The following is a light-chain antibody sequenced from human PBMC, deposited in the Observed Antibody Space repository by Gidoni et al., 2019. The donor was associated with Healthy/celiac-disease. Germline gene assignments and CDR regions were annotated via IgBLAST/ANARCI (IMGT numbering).Light chain of an antibody. J-gene: IGLJ2*01. CDR2: GNS. V-gene: IGLV1-40*01. CDR1: SSNIGAGYD. CDR3: QSYDSSLSGHVV. Sequence: QSVLTQPPSVSVAPGPRVTISCTGSSSNIGAGYDVHWYQQLPGTAPKLLIYGNSNRPSGVPDRFSGSKSGTSASLAITGLQAEDEADYYCQSYDSSLSGHVVFGGGTKLTVL.